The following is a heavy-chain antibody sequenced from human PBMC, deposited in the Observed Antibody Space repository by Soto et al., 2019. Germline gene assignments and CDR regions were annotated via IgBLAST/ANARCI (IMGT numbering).Heavy chain of an antibody. CDR2: IYYSGST. Sequence: QVQLQESGPGLVKPSQTLSLTCTVSGGSISSGGYYWSWIRQHPGKGLEWIGYIYYSGSTYYNPSLKSRVTISVDTSKNQFSLKLSSVTAADTAVYYCARDSDIGATVAFDIWGQGTMVTVSS. D-gene: IGHD1-26*01. CDR3: ARDSDIGATVAFDI. J-gene: IGHJ3*02. V-gene: IGHV4-31*03. CDR1: GGSISSGGYY.